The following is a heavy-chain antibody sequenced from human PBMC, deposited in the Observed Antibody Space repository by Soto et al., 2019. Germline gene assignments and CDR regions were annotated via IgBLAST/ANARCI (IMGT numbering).Heavy chain of an antibody. Sequence: GASVKVSCKSSGYPFNTYYLHWVRQAPGQGLEWMGMIHPSGGGSTYAQKFLGRVTMTMDSSTSTVFMELTSLRSADTAVYYCARGGHIAVVTDSFDSWGQGTPVTVSS. CDR3: ARGGHIAVVTDSFDS. CDR1: GYPFNTYY. J-gene: IGHJ4*02. V-gene: IGHV1-46*02. D-gene: IGHD2-21*02. CDR2: IHPSGGGS.